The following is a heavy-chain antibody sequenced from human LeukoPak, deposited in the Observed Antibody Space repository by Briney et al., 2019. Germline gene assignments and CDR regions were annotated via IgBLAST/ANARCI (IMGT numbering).Heavy chain of an antibody. V-gene: IGHV3-30*04. J-gene: IGHJ4*02. CDR2: ISSDGRDI. D-gene: IGHD2-2*03. CDR3: ARDQETLSAMDY. CDR1: GFSYRRHA. Sequence: GGTLGLSCVASGFSYRRHAVHWVRHASGNALECVAVISSDGRDIFYTDSVRGRFTISRENSRNTVYLRVSSVRAEDTAVYYCARDQETLSAMDYWGQGTLVTVTS.